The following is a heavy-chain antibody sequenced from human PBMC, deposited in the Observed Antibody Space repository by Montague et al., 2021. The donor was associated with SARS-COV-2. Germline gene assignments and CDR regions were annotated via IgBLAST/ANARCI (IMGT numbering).Heavy chain of an antibody. J-gene: IGHJ4*02. D-gene: IGHD4-23*01. V-gene: IGHV4-34*01. CDR1: GGSFSGYY. Sequence: SETLSLTCAVYGGSFSGYYWTWIRQSPGKGLEWIAEINHSGTTNYNFNPSLRSRVTISADTPKSQFSLKLSSVTAADTGVYYCARWDPQALTLIGLRGKSASDYWGQGTLVTVSS. CDR3: ARWDPQALTLIGLRGKSASDY. CDR2: INHSGTT.